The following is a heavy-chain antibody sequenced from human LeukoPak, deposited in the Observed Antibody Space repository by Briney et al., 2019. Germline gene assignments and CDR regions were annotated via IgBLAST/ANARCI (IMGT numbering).Heavy chain of an antibody. CDR1: GFTFSSHL. V-gene: IGHV3-74*01. CDR2: IKGDGTAP. D-gene: IGHD1-14*01. J-gene: IGHJ4*02. Sequence: PGGSLRLSRAASGFTFSSHLMHWVRQAQGTGLVWVSSIKGDGTAPNYADSVKGRFTISRDNAKSTLYLQMSSLRVEDTAVYHCVRNFATGDWGQGTLVTVSS. CDR3: VRNFATGD.